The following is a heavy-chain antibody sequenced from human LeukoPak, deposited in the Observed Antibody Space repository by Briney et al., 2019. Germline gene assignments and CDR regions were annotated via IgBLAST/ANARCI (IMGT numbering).Heavy chain of an antibody. CDR2: ISGSGGNP. Sequence: PGGSLRLSCAASGFAFTNYGMTWVRQAPGKGLEWVSGISGSGGNPFYADSVKGRFTISKDNSKNTLYLQMNSLRADDTAVYYCAREHSSSSTVDYWGQGTLVTVSS. CDR1: GFAFTNYG. V-gene: IGHV3-23*01. CDR3: AREHSSSSTVDY. D-gene: IGHD6-6*01. J-gene: IGHJ4*02.